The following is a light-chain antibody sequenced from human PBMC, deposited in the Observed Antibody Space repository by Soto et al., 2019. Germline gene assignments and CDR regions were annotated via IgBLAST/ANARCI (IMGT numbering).Light chain of an antibody. V-gene: IGKV3-15*01. Sequence: EIVMTQSPATLSVSPGERATLSCRASQSVSSNLAWYQQKPCQAPRLLIYGASTRATGIPARFSGSGSGTEFTLTISSLQSEDFVVYYCQQYNNWPPLTFGQGTKVEIK. CDR1: QSVSSN. J-gene: IGKJ1*01. CDR2: GAS. CDR3: QQYNNWPPLT.